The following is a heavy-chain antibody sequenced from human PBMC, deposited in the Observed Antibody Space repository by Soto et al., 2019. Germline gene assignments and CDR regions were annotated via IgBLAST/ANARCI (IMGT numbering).Heavy chain of an antibody. J-gene: IGHJ6*02. Sequence: EAQLVESGGGVVKPGGSLRLSCGASGFTFRSAWMSWVRQAPGKGLEWVGRVKSKSDGEATDYGAPVKGRFIISRYDSKNTLYLQLNSLKTEDTGVYYCTTGVGATGFDYYYNGMDVWGRGTTVTVSS. D-gene: IGHD1-26*01. CDR3: TTGVGATGFDYYYNGMDV. CDR1: GFTFRSAW. V-gene: IGHV3-15*01. CDR2: VKSKSDGEAT.